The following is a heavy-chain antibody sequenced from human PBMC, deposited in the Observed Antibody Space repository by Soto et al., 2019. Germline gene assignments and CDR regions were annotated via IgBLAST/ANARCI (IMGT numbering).Heavy chain of an antibody. V-gene: IGHV3-30-3*01. Sequence: QVQLVESGGGVVQPGRSLRLSCAASGFTFSSYAMHWVRQAPGKGLEWVAVISYDGNNKYYADSVKGRFTISRDNSKNTLYLQMNSLRAEDTAVYYCARPREVVVAATFWFDPWGQGTLVTVSS. J-gene: IGHJ5*02. CDR3: ARPREVVVAATFWFDP. CDR2: ISYDGNNK. D-gene: IGHD2-15*01. CDR1: GFTFSSYA.